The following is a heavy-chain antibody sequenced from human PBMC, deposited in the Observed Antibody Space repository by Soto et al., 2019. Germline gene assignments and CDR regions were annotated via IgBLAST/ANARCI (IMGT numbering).Heavy chain of an antibody. J-gene: IGHJ4*02. CDR3: ARSVRRGPLLAY. CDR1: GGSIRRGDYY. V-gene: IGHV4-30-4*01. Sequence: PSETLSLTCTVSGGSIRRGDYYLSWIRQPPGKGLESIGYIYYSGSTYYNPSLKSRVTISVDTSKNQFSLKLSSVTAADTAVYYCARSVRRGPLLAYRGQGTLVTVSS. CDR2: IYYSGST. D-gene: IGHD3-10*01.